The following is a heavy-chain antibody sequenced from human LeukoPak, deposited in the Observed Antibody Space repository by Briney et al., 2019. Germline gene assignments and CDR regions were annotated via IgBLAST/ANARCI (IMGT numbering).Heavy chain of an antibody. CDR1: GFTFDSYG. J-gene: IGHJ4*02. Sequence: GRSPRLSCAASGFTFDSYGMHWVRQAPGKWLEWVAAISYDGNNKYYVHSVKSRFTISRDNCKNTLYLEMNSLRAEDTAVYYCSRERDLSLYHFNYWGQGTLVTVSS. V-gene: IGHV3-30*03. CDR2: ISYDGNNK. CDR3: SRERDLSLYHFNY.